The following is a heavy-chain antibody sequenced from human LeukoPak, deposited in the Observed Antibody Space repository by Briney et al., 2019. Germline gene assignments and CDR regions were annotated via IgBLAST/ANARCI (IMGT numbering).Heavy chain of an antibody. CDR1: GFTFSGYE. V-gene: IGHV3-48*03. Sequence: GGSLRLSCAASGFTFSGYEMNWVRQAPGKGLEWVSYISSSGSTIYYADSVKGRFTISRDNAKNSLYLQMNSLRAEDTAVYYCARGGTLEYFQYWGQGTLVSVSS. CDR3: ARGGTLEYFQY. J-gene: IGHJ1*01. CDR2: ISSSGSTI.